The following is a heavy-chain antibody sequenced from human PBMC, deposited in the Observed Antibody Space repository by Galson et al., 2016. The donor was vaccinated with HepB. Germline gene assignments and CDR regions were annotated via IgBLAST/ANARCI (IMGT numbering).Heavy chain of an antibody. CDR1: SGSISSSRYY. Sequence: SETLSLTCTVSSGSISSSRYYWGWIRQPPGKGLEWIGSVYYSGTAYYDPPLKSRVSISVDTSKNQFSLGLSSVTAGDTAVYFCASHCGGDCYNNLADAFDIWGRGTMVTVSS. D-gene: IGHD2-21*01. CDR2: VYYSGTA. CDR3: ASHCGGDCYNNLADAFDI. J-gene: IGHJ3*02. V-gene: IGHV4-39*01.